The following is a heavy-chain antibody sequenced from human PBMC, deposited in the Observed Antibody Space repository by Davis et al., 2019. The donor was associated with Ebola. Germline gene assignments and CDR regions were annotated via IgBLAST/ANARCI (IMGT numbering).Heavy chain of an antibody. CDR1: GFTFSSYS. CDR3: ASTDYYDSSGYYYATYYFDY. J-gene: IGHJ4*02. Sequence: GGSLRLSCAASGFTFSSYSMNWVRQAPGKGLEWVSSISSSSSYIYYADSVKGRFTISRDNAKNSLYLQMNSLRAEDTAVYYCASTDYYDSSGYYYATYYFDYWGQGTLVTVSS. CDR2: ISSSSSYI. V-gene: IGHV3-21*01. D-gene: IGHD3-22*01.